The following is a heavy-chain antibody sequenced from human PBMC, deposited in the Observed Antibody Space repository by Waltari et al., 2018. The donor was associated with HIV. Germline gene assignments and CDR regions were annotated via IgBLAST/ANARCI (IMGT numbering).Heavy chain of an antibody. J-gene: IGHJ4*02. V-gene: IGHV3-30*18. D-gene: IGHD1-1*01. CDR1: GFSFSTYG. CDR3: AKDKGGVTYIFDY. CDR2: RSYGGSKK. Sequence: QVQLVESGGGVVQPGRSLRLSCAASGFSFSTYGMHWVRQAPGKGREWVAVRSYGGSKKYYADSVKGRFTISRDNSKNTLYLQMNSLRAEDTAVYYCAKDKGGVTYIFDYWGQGTLVTVSS.